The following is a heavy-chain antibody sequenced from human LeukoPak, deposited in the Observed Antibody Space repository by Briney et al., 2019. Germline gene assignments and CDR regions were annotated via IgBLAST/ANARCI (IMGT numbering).Heavy chain of an antibody. Sequence: GTSLRLSCVASGFSFSNHGMHWVRQAPGKGLEWVALMSYDGGNKYYADSVKGRFTISRDNSKNMLYLQMNSLRAEDTAVYYCARDYDSSGYYYVLDYWGQGTLVTVSS. D-gene: IGHD3-22*01. V-gene: IGHV3-30*13. CDR1: GFSFSNHG. J-gene: IGHJ4*02. CDR3: ARDYDSSGYYYVLDY. CDR2: MSYDGGNK.